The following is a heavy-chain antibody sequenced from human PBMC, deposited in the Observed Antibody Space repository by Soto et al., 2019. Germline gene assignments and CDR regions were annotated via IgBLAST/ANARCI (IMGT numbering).Heavy chain of an antibody. J-gene: IGHJ4*02. CDR2: IIPIFGTA. CDR1: GGTFSSYA. CDR3: ARDNMGSYGYSY. Sequence: ASVKVSCKASGGTFSSYAISWVRQAPGQGLEWMGGIIPIFGTANYAQKFQGRVTITADESTSTAYMELSSLRSEDTAVYYCARDNMGSYGYSYSGQGTLVTVFS. D-gene: IGHD5-18*01. V-gene: IGHV1-69*13.